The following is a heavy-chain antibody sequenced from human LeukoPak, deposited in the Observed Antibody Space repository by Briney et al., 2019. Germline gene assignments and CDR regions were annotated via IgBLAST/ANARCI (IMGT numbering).Heavy chain of an antibody. CDR2: IYHSGST. D-gene: IGHD3-10*01. CDR1: VYSISSGYY. CDR3: AREPSRGFGELSLPFDY. Sequence: SETLSLTCAVSVYSISSGYYWGWIRQPPGKGLEWIGSIYHSGSTYYNPSLKSRVTISVDTSKNQLSLKLSSVTAADTAVYYCAREPSRGFGELSLPFDYWGQGTLVTVSS. J-gene: IGHJ4*02. V-gene: IGHV4-38-2*02.